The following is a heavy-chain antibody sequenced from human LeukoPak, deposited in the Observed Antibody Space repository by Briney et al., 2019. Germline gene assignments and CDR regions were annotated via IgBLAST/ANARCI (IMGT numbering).Heavy chain of an antibody. D-gene: IGHD3-16*01. CDR3: ARIEGDNSLDY. J-gene: IGHJ4*02. Sequence: SETLSLTCTVSGGSISDYYWTWIRQPPGKGLKWIAYIHSSGSTNYNPSLKSRVIISVDTSRSQLSLKLSSVTAADTAVYYCARIEGDNSLDYWGQGTLVTVSS. CDR2: IHSSGST. V-gene: IGHV4-59*01. CDR1: GGSISDYY.